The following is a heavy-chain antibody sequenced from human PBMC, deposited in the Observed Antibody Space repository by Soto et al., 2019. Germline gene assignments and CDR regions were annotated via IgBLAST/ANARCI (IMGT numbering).Heavy chain of an antibody. Sequence: QSGGSLRLSCAASGFTFSSYSMNWVRQAPGKGLEWVSYISSSSSTIYYADSVKGRFTISRDNAKNSLYLQMNSLRAEDTAVYYCARDSRTCPFDYWGQGTLVTVSS. V-gene: IGHV3-48*01. CDR3: ARDSRTCPFDY. CDR2: ISSSSSTI. J-gene: IGHJ4*02. CDR1: GFTFSSYS.